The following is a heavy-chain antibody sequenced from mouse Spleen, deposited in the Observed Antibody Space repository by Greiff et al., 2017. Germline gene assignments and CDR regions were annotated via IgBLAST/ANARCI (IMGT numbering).Heavy chain of an antibody. CDR2: IYPRSGNT. D-gene: IGHD4-1*02. V-gene: IGHV1-81*01. Sequence: VQVVESGAELARPGASVKLSCKASGYTFTSYGISWVKQRTGQGLEWIGEIYPRSGNTYYNEKFKGKATLTADKSSSTAYMELRSLTSEDSAVYFCAKVNWDYWYFDVWGAGTTVTVSS. CDR1: GYTFTSYG. J-gene: IGHJ1*01. CDR3: AKVNWDYWYFDV.